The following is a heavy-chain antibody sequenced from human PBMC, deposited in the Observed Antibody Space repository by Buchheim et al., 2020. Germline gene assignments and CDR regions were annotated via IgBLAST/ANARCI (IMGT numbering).Heavy chain of an antibody. CDR2: IYYSGST. CDR3: ARGGDDWFDP. CDR1: GGSISSSSYY. J-gene: IGHJ5*02. V-gene: IGHV4-39*01. Sequence: QLQLQESGPGLVKPSETLSLTCTVSGGSISSSSYYWGWIRQPPGEGLEWIGSIYYSGSTYYNPSLKSRVTISVDTSKNQFSLKLSSVTAADTAVYYCARGGDDWFDPWGQGTL. D-gene: IGHD3-16*01.